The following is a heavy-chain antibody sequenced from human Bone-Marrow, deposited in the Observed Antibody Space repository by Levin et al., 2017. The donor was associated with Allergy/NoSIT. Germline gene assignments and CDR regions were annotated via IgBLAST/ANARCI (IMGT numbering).Heavy chain of an antibody. CDR1: GFTFSSYA. Sequence: GGSLRLSCAASGFTFSSYAMHWVRQAPGKGLEWVAVISYDGSNKYYADSVKGRFTISRDNSKNTLYLQMNSLRAEDTAVYYCARDNRLLWFGELSHAFDIWGQGTMVTVSS. J-gene: IGHJ3*02. V-gene: IGHV3-30-3*01. D-gene: IGHD3-10*01. CDR3: ARDNRLLWFGELSHAFDI. CDR2: ISYDGSNK.